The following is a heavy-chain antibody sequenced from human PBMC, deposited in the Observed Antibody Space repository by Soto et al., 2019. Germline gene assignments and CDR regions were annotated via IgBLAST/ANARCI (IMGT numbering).Heavy chain of an antibody. CDR3: AKGSTAMTYFDY. CDR2: ISYDGSNK. V-gene: IGHV3-30*18. CDR1: GFTFSSYG. Sequence: GGSLRLSCAASGFTFSSYGMHWVRQAPGKGLEWVAVISYDGSNKYYADSVKGRFTISRDSSKNTLYLQMNSLRAEDTAVYYCAKGSTAMTYFDYWGQGTLVTVSS. D-gene: IGHD5-18*01. J-gene: IGHJ4*02.